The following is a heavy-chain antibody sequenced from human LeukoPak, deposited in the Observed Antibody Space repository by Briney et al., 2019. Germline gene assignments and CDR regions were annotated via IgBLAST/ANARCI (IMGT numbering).Heavy chain of an antibody. CDR2: INPNSGGT. V-gene: IGHV1-2*02. Sequence: ASVKVSCKASGYTFTDYYMHWVRQAPGQGLEWMGWINPNSGGTNYAQKFQGRVTMTTDTSISTAYMELSSLRSEDTAVYYCARSYGDFDYWGQGTLVTVSS. CDR1: GYTFTDYY. CDR3: ARSYGDFDY. J-gene: IGHJ4*02. D-gene: IGHD4-17*01.